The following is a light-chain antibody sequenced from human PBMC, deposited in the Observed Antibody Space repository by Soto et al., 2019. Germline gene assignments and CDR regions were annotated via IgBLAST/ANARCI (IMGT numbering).Light chain of an antibody. CDR2: GAS. V-gene: IGKV3-20*01. Sequence: EIVLTQSPGTLSLSPGERATLSCRASQSVSSSYLAWYQQKPGQAPRLLIYGASSRATGIPDRFSGSGSGIDFTLTSSRLEPEDFEVYYCQQGRTFGQGTKVQIK. CDR1: QSVSSSY. CDR3: QQGRT. J-gene: IGKJ1*01.